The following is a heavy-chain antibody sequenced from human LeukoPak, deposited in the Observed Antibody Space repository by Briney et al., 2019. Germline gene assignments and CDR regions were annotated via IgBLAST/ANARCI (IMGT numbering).Heavy chain of an antibody. V-gene: IGHV3-7*03. Sequence: GGSLRLSCAASGFTFSSCWMSWVRQAPGKGLEWVANIKQDGSEKYYVDSVKGRFTISRDNAKNSLYLQMNSLRAEDTAVYYCARGSYFDYWGQGTLVTVSS. CDR2: IKQDGSEK. CDR1: GFTFSSCW. J-gene: IGHJ4*02. CDR3: ARGSYFDY.